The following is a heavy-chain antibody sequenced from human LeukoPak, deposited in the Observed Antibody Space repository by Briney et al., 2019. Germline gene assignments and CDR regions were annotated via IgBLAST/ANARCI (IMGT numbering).Heavy chain of an antibody. J-gene: IGHJ4*02. CDR2: INHSGST. CDR1: GGSFSGYY. Sequence: PSETLSLTCAVYGGSFSGYYWSWIRQPPGKGMEWIGEINHSGSTNYNPSLKSRVTISVDTSKNQFSLKLSSVTAADTSVYYCARDGGNSYGPFDYWGQGTLVTVSS. CDR3: ARDGGNSYGPFDY. D-gene: IGHD4-23*01. V-gene: IGHV4-34*01.